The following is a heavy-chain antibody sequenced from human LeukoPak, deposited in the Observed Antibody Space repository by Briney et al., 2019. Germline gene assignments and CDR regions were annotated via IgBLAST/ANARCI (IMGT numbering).Heavy chain of an antibody. D-gene: IGHD6-19*01. CDR1: GFTFSSYT. J-gene: IGHJ4*02. CDR2: ISYAGSNK. Sequence: PGRSLRLAWAAAGFTFSSYTMHWVRQAPGKGLEWVAVISYAGSNKYYADSVKGRFTISRDNSKNTLYLQMNSLRAEDTAVYYCARDNSGWFDYWGQGTLVTVSS. V-gene: IGHV3-30-3*01. CDR3: ARDNSGWFDY.